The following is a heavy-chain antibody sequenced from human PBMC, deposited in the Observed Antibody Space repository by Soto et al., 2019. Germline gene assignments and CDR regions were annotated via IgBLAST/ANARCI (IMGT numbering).Heavy chain of an antibody. D-gene: IGHD6-6*01. CDR1: GGTFSSYT. Sequence: ASVKVSCKASGGTFSSYTISWVRQAPGQGLEWMGWISAYNGNTNYAQKLQGRVTMTTDTSTSTAYMELRSLRSDDTAVYYCAREGSSSEYYYYYYMDVWGKGTTVTVSS. J-gene: IGHJ6*03. CDR3: AREGSSSEYYYYYYMDV. V-gene: IGHV1-18*01. CDR2: ISAYNGNT.